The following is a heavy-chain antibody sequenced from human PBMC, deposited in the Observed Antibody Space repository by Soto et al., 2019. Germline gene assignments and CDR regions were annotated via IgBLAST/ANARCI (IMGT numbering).Heavy chain of an antibody. CDR3: ATSYGHAWYTY. CDR2: IYYSGST. D-gene: IGHD6-13*01. Sequence: SETLSLTCTVSGGSISSYYWSWIRQPPGKGLEWIGYIYYSGSTNYNPSLKSRVTISVDTSKNQFTLKLTSVTVADTAVYYCATSYGHAWYTYWGQGTQVTVSS. J-gene: IGHJ4*02. CDR1: GGSISSYY. V-gene: IGHV4-59*01.